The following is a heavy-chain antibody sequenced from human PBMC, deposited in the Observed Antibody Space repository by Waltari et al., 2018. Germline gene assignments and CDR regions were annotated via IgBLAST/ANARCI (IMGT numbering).Heavy chain of an antibody. D-gene: IGHD2-8*01. V-gene: IGHV3-48*01. CDR2: ISSSSSTI. CDR1: GFTFSSYS. CDR3: ARRYCTNGVCYTSVDY. Sequence: EVQLVESGGGLVKPGGSLRLSCAASGFTFSSYSMNWVRQAPGKGLEWVSYISSSSSTIYYADSVKGRFTSSRDNAKNSLYLQMNSLRAEDTAVYYCARRYCTNGVCYTSVDYWGQGTLVTVSS. J-gene: IGHJ4*02.